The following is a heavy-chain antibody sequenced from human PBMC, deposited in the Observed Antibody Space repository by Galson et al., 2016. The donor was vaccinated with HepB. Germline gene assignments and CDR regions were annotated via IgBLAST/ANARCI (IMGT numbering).Heavy chain of an antibody. CDR2: MSWNSGTI. V-gene: IGHV3-9*01. CDR3: AQDKASMSVGATNSQH. Sequence: SLRLSCAASGFIFQDYAIHWVRQAPGKGLEWVATMSWNSGTIGYAYSVKGRFPISRDNAKNSLYLQMNSLRAEDTAFYYCAQDKASMSVGATNSQHRGQGTLVTVSS. D-gene: IGHD1-26*01. J-gene: IGHJ1*01. CDR1: GFIFQDYA.